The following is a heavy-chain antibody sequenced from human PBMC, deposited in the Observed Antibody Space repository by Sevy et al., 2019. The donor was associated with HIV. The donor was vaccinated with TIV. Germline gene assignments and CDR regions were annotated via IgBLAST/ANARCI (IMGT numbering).Heavy chain of an antibody. V-gene: IGHV3-30-3*01. CDR3: ARDKSLAVAGYFDY. CDR1: GFTFSNAW. J-gene: IGHJ4*02. CDR2: ISYDGSNK. D-gene: IGHD6-19*01. Sequence: GGSLRLSCAASGFTFSNAWMSWVRQAPGKGLEWVAVISYDGSNKYYADSVKGRFTISRDNSKNTLYLQMNSLRAEDTAVYYCARDKSLAVAGYFDYWGQGTLVTVSS.